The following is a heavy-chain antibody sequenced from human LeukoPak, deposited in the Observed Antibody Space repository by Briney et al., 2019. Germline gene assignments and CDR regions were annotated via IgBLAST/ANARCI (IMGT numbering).Heavy chain of an antibody. J-gene: IGHJ4*02. V-gene: IGHV1-8*01. CDR1: GYRFTNFD. CDR2: MNPDNGNT. D-gene: IGHD6-13*01. Sequence: ASVKISCKTSGYRFTNFDISWVRQAPGQGLGWMGWMNPDNGNTGYAQKFQGRVSMSGDDSISTAVMVLSSLRSDDTAVYFCARGSRESSSSDYWGQGTLVTVSS. CDR3: ARGSRESSSSDY.